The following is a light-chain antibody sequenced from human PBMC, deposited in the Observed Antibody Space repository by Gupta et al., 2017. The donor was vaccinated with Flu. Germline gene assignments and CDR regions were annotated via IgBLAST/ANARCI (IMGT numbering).Light chain of an antibody. CDR1: WSDIGSYNY. J-gene: IGLJ2*01. CDR3: SSYAGINNLV. Sequence: QSALTQPPSASRAPGQSVAISCTGTWSDIGSYNYVSWYQQDPGKAPKLIIYEVNKRPSGVPDRFSASKSGNTASLTVTGLQPEDEADYYCSSYAGINNLVFGGGTKLTVL. V-gene: IGLV2-8*02. CDR2: EVN.